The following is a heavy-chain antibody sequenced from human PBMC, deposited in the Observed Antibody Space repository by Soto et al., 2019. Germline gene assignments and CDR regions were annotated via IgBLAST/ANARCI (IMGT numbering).Heavy chain of an antibody. Sequence: GESLKISCKGSGYDFSSYWIAWVRQMPGKGLEWMGMIYPGDSDTKYSPSFQGRVTISADRSTSTAYLHWGSLTASDTAMYFCARREKWHDFEYWGQGSLVTVS. CDR2: IYPGDSDT. CDR3: ARREKWHDFEY. J-gene: IGHJ4*02. CDR1: GYDFSSYW. D-gene: IGHD5-12*01. V-gene: IGHV5-51*01.